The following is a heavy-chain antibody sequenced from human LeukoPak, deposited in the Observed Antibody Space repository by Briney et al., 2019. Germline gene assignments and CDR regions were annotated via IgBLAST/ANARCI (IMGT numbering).Heavy chain of an antibody. CDR1: GGSISSYY. CDR2: IYYSGST. J-gene: IGHJ4*02. V-gene: IGHV4-59*01. Sequence: SETLSLTCAVSGGSISSYYWSWIRQPPGKGLQWIGYIYYSGSTNYNPSLKSRVTISVDTSKNQFSLRLTSVTAADTAVYYCARSLAYGDSDYWGQGTLVTVSS. D-gene: IGHD4-17*01. CDR3: ARSLAYGDSDY.